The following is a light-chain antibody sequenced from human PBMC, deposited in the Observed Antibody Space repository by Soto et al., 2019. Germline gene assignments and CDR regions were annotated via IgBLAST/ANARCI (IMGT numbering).Light chain of an antibody. J-gene: IGKJ1*01. CDR1: QNIRKY. Sequence: DIQMTQSPSSLSASVGDRVTITCQASQNIRKYLNWYQQKPGKAPKVLIFAASSLQSGVPSRFSGSGSGTEFTLTISSLQSEDFAVYYCQQYNDWPRTFGQGTKVEIK. CDR3: QQYNDWPRT. V-gene: IGKV1-16*01. CDR2: AAS.